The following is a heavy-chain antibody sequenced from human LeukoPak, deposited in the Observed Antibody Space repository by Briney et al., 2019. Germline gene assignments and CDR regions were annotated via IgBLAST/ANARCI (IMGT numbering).Heavy chain of an antibody. Sequence: PGGSLRLSCAASGFTFSSYATSWVRQAPGKGLEWVSAISGSGGSTYYADSVKGRFTISRDNSKNTLYPQMNSLRAEDTAVYYCAKGRDVWGSYRYMIDYWGQGTLVTVSS. CDR2: ISGSGGST. CDR3: AKGRDVWGSYRYMIDY. D-gene: IGHD3-16*02. V-gene: IGHV3-23*01. CDR1: GFTFSSYA. J-gene: IGHJ4*02.